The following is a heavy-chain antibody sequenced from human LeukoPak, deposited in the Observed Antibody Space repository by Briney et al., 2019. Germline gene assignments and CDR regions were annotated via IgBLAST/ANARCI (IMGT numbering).Heavy chain of an antibody. CDR1: GFTFSLYA. CDR3: ARGRGYSSGTLGY. Sequence: PGGSLRLSCAASGFTFSLYAMHWVRQAPGKGLQWVAFIRYDESTQYYADSVKGRFTISRDNSKNALYLQMNSLRAEDTAVYYCARGRGYSSGTLGYWGQGTLVTVSS. CDR2: IRYDESTQ. J-gene: IGHJ4*02. V-gene: IGHV3-30*02. D-gene: IGHD5-18*01.